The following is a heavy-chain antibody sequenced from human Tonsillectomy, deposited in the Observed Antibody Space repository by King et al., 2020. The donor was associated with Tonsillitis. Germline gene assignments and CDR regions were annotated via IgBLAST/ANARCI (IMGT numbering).Heavy chain of an antibody. J-gene: IGHJ5*02. CDR2: INHSGST. CDR1: GGSFSGYY. CDR3: ARGPYSSGWYNWFDP. V-gene: IGHV4-34*01. Sequence: VQLQQWGAGLLKPSETLSLTCAVYGGSFSGYYWSWIRQPPGKGLEWIGEINHSGSTNNNPSLKSRVTISVDTSKNQFSLKLSSVTAADTAVYYCARGPYSSGWYNWFDPWGQGTLVTVSS. D-gene: IGHD6-19*01.